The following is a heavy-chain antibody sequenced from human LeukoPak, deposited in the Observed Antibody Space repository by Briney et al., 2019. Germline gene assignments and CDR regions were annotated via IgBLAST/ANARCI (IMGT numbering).Heavy chain of an antibody. Sequence: PGGSLRLSCAASGITFSSYAMSWVRQAPGKGLEWVSGISGGGNSAYYADSVKGRFTISRDNSKNTLSLQMNSLRAEDTAVYYCAKGGPYTYGCSNWFDPWGQGTLVTVSS. CDR1: GITFSSYA. CDR3: AKGGPYTYGCSNWFDP. CDR2: ISGGGNSA. D-gene: IGHD3-10*01. V-gene: IGHV3-23*01. J-gene: IGHJ5*02.